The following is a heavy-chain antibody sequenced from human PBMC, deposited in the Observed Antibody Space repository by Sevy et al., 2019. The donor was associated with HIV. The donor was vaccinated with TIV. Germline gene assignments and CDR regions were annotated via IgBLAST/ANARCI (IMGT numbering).Heavy chain of an antibody. D-gene: IGHD3-16*02. CDR1: GYPFSVYY. CDR2: VAAYNGDT. J-gene: IGHJ4*02. Sequence: ASVKVSCRTSGYPFSVYYILWVRQAPGQGLEWMGWVAAYNGDTNYAQKFQDRVTMTTDTSTNTAYMELRSLTSDDTAMYYCARGQGPYREATSFDWWAQGTLVTVSS. V-gene: IGHV1-18*01. CDR3: ARGQGPYREATSFDW.